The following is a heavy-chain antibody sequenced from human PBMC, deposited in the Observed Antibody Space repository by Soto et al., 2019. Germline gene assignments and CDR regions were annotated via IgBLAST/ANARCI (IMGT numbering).Heavy chain of an antibody. D-gene: IGHD2-15*01. CDR3: ANLDYFCSGGSCYIRNY. CDR2: ISGSGGST. J-gene: IGHJ4*02. CDR1: GFTFSSYA. V-gene: IGHV3-23*01. Sequence: GGSLRLSCAASGFTFSSYAMIWVRQAPGKGLEWVSAISGSGGSTYYADSVKGRFTISRDNSKNTLYLQMNSLRAEDTAVYYCANLDYFCSGGSCYIRNYWGQGTLVTVSS.